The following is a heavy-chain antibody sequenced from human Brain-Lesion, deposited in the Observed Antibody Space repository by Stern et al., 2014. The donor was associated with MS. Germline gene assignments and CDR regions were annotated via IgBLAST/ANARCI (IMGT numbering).Heavy chain of an antibody. V-gene: IGHV4-39*01. J-gene: IGHJ4*02. Sequence: QLQLQESGPGLVKPSETLSLTCTVSGGSISSSSYYWGWIRQPPGKGLEWIGSIYYRGSTYYNPSLTSRVTISMDTSKKQFPLRVTFVTAADTAVYFCAKLWLGELPESPFDYWGQGTLVTVSS. CDR1: GGSISSSSYY. D-gene: IGHD3-10*01. CDR3: AKLWLGELPESPFDY. CDR2: IYYRGST.